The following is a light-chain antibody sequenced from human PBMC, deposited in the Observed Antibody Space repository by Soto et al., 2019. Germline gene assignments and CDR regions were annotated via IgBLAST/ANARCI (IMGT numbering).Light chain of an antibody. Sequence: DIQMTQSPSTLSASVGDRVTITCRASQSISYYLNWYQQKPGKAPKLLISAASSLQSGVPSRFSGSGSGTDFTLTISSLQPEDFATYNCQQSYSTPRTFGQGTKLEIK. CDR3: QQSYSTPRT. V-gene: IGKV1-39*01. J-gene: IGKJ2*01. CDR1: QSISYY. CDR2: AAS.